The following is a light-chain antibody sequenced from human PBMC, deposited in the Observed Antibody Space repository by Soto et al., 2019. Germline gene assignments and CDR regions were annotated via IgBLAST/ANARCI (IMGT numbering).Light chain of an antibody. CDR2: EVT. Sequence: QAVVTQPPSASGSPGQSVTISCTGTSSDIGAYNFVSWYQQHPGKAPKLIIYEVTKRPSGVPDRFSGSKSGNAASLTVSGLQAEDEADYYCGSYTHTFWVFGGGTKLTVL. J-gene: IGLJ3*02. CDR3: GSYTHTFWV. CDR1: SSDIGAYNF. V-gene: IGLV2-8*01.